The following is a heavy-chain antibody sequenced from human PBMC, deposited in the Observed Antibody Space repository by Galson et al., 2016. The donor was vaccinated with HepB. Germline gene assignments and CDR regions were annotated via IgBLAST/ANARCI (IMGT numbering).Heavy chain of an antibody. CDR2: ISGSGGST. CDR1: GISVSSYV. V-gene: IGHV3-23*01. D-gene: IGHD2-15*01. Sequence: SLRLSCAASGISVSSYVMTWVRQAPGKGLEWVSAISGSGGSTYYAGSVKGRFTISTDNSKNTLYLQMTSLRDEDTGLYFCARDTGVVPCFDPWGQGTLVTVSP. J-gene: IGHJ5*02. CDR3: ARDTGVVPCFDP.